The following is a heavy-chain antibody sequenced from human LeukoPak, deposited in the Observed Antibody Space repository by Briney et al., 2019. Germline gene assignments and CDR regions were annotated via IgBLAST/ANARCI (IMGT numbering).Heavy chain of an antibody. Sequence: GGSLRLSCAASGFIFSAYEMKWVRQAPGKGLEWVSYISSSGSTIYYADSVKGRFTISRDNAKKSVYLQMNSLRAEDTAVYYCARVYSSDWCYWGQGTLVTVSS. D-gene: IGHD6-19*01. CDR1: GFIFSAYE. V-gene: IGHV3-48*03. CDR2: ISSSGSTI. CDR3: ARVYSSDWCY. J-gene: IGHJ4*02.